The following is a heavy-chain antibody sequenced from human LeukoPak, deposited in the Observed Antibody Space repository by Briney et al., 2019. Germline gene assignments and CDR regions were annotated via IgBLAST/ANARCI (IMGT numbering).Heavy chain of an antibody. D-gene: IGHD2-21*02. V-gene: IGHV4-4*02. J-gene: IGHJ4*02. CDR3: AYTTLGYVLATD. CDR2: ISQSGTT. CDR1: GGSISISNW. Sequence: PSGTLSLTCVVSGGSISISNWWTWVRQPPGKGLEWIGEISQSGTTNYSPSLKSRDIMSADKSKNQLSLNLISVTAADTAVYYCAYTTLGYVLATDWGQGTLVTVSS.